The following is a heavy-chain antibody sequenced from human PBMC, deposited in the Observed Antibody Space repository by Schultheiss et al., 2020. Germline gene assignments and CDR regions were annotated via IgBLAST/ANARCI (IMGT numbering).Heavy chain of an antibody. CDR3: ASYTYGGLWY. CDR1: GFTVSSNY. V-gene: IGHV4-59*02. CDR2: IYYSGST. J-gene: IGHJ4*02. Sequence: GSLRLSCAASGFTVSSNYMSWVRQAPGKGLEWIGYIYYSGSTNYNPSLKSRVTISVDTSKNQFSLKLSSVTAADTAVYYCASYTYGGLWYWGQGTLVNVSS. D-gene: IGHD5-24*01.